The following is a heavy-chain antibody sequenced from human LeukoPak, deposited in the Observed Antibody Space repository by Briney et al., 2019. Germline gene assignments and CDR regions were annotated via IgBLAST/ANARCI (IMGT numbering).Heavy chain of an antibody. J-gene: IGHJ6*03. Sequence: SETLSLTCAVYGGSFSGYYWSWIRQPPGKGLEWIGEINHSGSTNYNPSLKSRVTMSVDTSKNQFSLKLSSVTAADTAVYYCARVGGGTGAYYYYYMDVWGKGTTVTISS. CDR2: INHSGST. CDR3: ARVGGGTGAYYYYYMDV. V-gene: IGHV4-34*01. D-gene: IGHD3-16*01. CDR1: GGSFSGYY.